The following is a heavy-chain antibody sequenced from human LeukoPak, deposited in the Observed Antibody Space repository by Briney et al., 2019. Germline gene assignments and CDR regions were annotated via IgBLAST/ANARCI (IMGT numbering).Heavy chain of an antibody. CDR2: INWNGGST. D-gene: IGHD5-18*01. CDR3: ARGQLWLPDGDYYYYYYMDV. V-gene: IGHV3-20*04. J-gene: IGHJ6*03. CDR1: GFTFDDYG. Sequence: PGGSLRLSCAASGFTFDDYGMSWVRQAPGKGLEWVSGINWNGGSTGYADSVKGRFTISRDNAKNSLYLQMNSLRAEDTALYYCARGQLWLPDGDYYYYYYMDVWGKGTTVTVSS.